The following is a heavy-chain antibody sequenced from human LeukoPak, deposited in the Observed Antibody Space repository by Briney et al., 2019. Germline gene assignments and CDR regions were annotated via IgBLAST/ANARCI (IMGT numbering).Heavy chain of an antibody. CDR1: GFTFSSYW. J-gene: IGHJ4*02. CDR3: ARDTTGDSDYFDY. D-gene: IGHD1-1*01. V-gene: IGHV3-74*01. CDR2: INSDGSST. Sequence: PGGSLRLSCAASGFTFSSYWMHWVRQAPGKGLVWVSRINSDGSSTSYADSVKGRFTIPRDNSKNTVYLQMNSLRSEDTAVYYCARDTTGDSDYFDYWGQGTLVTVSS.